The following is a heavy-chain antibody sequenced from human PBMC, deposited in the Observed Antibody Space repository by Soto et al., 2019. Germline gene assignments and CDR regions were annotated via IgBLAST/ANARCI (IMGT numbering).Heavy chain of an antibody. CDR2: ISGSGTIT. Sequence: EVQLLESGGGLVQPGGSLRLSCAASGFPFSSRAMSWVRQAPGKGLEWVSAISGSGTITYYADSVKGRSTISRDTSKKTLYLQMNSLRADDTAVYYCAEWARYCSGADCRAWGQGTLVTVSS. D-gene: IGHD2-15*01. CDR1: GFPFSSRA. V-gene: IGHV3-23*01. CDR3: AEWARYCSGADCRA. J-gene: IGHJ5*02.